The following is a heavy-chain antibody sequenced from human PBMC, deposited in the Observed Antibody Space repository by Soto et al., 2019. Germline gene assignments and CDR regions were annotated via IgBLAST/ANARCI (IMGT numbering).Heavy chain of an antibody. D-gene: IGHD6-6*01. V-gene: IGHV4-59*01. J-gene: IGHJ5*02. CDR2: IYYSGST. Sequence: QVQLQESGPGLVKPSETLSLTCTVSGGSISSYYWSWIRQPPGKGLEWIGYIYYSGSTNYNPSLKSRVTITVDTSKNQFSLKLSSVTAADTAVYYCAREALPLIAARRNTGAFDPWGQGTLVTVSS. CDR3: AREALPLIAARRNTGAFDP. CDR1: GGSISSYY.